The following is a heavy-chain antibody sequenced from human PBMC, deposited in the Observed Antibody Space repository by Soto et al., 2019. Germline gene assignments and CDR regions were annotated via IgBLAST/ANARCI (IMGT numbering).Heavy chain of an antibody. CDR2: IIPILGIA. CDR3: ATTYCSSTSCYLGWFDP. J-gene: IGHJ5*02. Sequence: QVQLVQSGAEVKKPGSSVKVSCKASGGTFSSYTISWVRQAPGQGLEWMGRIIPILGIANYAQKFQGRVTITADKATSTADMELSSLRSEDTAVYYCATTYCSSTSCYLGWFDPWGQGTLVTVSS. V-gene: IGHV1-69*02. D-gene: IGHD2-2*01. CDR1: GGTFSSYT.